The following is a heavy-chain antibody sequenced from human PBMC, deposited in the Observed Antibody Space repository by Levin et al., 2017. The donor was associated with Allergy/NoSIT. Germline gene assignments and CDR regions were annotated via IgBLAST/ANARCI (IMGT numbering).Heavy chain of an antibody. V-gene: IGHV3-33*01. Sequence: LSLTCAASGFTFSSYGMHWVRQAPGKGLEWVAVIWYDGSNKYYADSVKGRFTISRDNSKNTLYLQMNSLRAEDTAVYYCARVDWGGYYFDYWGQGTLVTVSS. CDR3: ARVDWGGYYFDY. D-gene: IGHD2-21*01. CDR2: IWYDGSNK. CDR1: GFTFSSYG. J-gene: IGHJ4*02.